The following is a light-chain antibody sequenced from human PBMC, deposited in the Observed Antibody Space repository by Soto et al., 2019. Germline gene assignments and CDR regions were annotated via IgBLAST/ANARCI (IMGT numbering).Light chain of an antibody. V-gene: IGKV1-5*01. CDR3: QHYNDFLLI. J-gene: IGKJ3*01. CDR2: DAS. Sequence: DIQMTQSPSTLSASVGDRVTITCRASQSISRSLAWYQQNPGKAPKLLIYDASSLESGVPSRFSGSGSGTEFTLTISSLQPDDFATDYCQHYNDFLLIFGPGTTVHIK. CDR1: QSISRS.